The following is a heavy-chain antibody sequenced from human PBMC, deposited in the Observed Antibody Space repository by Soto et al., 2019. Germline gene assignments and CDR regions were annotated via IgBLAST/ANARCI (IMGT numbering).Heavy chain of an antibody. V-gene: IGHV6-1*01. CDR2: IYFRSKWYN. D-gene: IGHD5-12*01. CDR3: AKGDNLGPKTGYAFDP. CDR1: GDSVSSNTAS. Sequence: SQTLSLTCAISGDSVSSNTASWNWIRQSPSRGLEWLGRIYFRSKWYNDYAVSVKSRIIINPDTSNNQFSLQLNSVTPEDTAVYFCAKGDNLGPKTGYAFDPWGQGIMVTVS. J-gene: IGHJ5*02.